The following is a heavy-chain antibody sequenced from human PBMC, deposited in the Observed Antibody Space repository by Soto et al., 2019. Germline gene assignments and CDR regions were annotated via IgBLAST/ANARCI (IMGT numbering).Heavy chain of an antibody. CDR1: GGSISSYY. D-gene: IGHD5-12*01. J-gene: IGHJ4*02. CDR3: ARDKIVATPNYFDY. V-gene: IGHV4-59*01. CDR2: IYYSGST. Sequence: PSETLSLTCTVSGGSISSYYWSWIRQPPGKGPEWIGYIYYSGSTNYNPSLKSRVTISLDTSKNQFSLNLTSVTAADTAVYYCARDKIVATPNYFDYWGQGTLVTVSS.